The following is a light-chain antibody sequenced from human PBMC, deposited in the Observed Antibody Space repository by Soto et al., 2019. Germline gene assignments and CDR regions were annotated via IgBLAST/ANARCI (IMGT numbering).Light chain of an antibody. V-gene: IGKV3-15*01. Sequence: EIVMTQSPATLSVSPGERATLSCRASQSVSSNLAWYQQKPGQAPRLLIYGASTRSTGIPARFSGSGSGTEFTLTISRLQSEDFAVYYCQQYNNWPPVTFGKGTRLEIK. J-gene: IGKJ5*01. CDR3: QQYNNWPPVT. CDR2: GAS. CDR1: QSVSSN.